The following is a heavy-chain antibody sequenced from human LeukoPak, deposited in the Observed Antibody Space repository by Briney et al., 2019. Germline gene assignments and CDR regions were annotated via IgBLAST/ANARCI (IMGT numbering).Heavy chain of an antibody. V-gene: IGHV3-7*01. D-gene: IGHD3-10*01. CDR1: GFTFSSYS. CDR2: IKQDGSEK. J-gene: IGHJ4*01. CDR3: ARAGGSGTVDY. Sequence: GGSLRLSCAASGFTFSSYSINWVRQAPGKGLEWVANIKQDGSEKNYVDSVKGRFTISRDNAKNSLYLQMNSLRAEDTAVYYCARAGGSGTVDYWGHGTLVTVSS.